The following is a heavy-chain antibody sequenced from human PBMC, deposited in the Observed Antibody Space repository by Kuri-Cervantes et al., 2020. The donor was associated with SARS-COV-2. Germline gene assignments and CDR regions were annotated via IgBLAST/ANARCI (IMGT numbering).Heavy chain of an antibody. V-gene: IGHV4-39*07. Sequence: GSLRLSCTVSGGSISSSSYYWGWIRQPPGKGLEWIGCMYFNGRTNYNPSLKGRVSMSIDTSKSQFSLNLASMSAADTAVYYCAKGARGDMDAFDIWGLGTMVTVSS. CDR2: MYFNGRT. CDR1: GGSISSSSYY. D-gene: IGHD2-15*01. J-gene: IGHJ3*02. CDR3: AKGARGDMDAFDI.